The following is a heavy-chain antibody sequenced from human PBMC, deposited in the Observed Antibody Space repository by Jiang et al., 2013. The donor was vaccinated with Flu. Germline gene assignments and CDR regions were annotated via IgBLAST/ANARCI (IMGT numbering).Heavy chain of an antibody. D-gene: IGHD1-1*01. V-gene: IGHV3-23*01. CDR3: AKGEADNWNLSDSSFDY. CDR2: ISGSGGST. J-gene: IGHJ4*02. CDR1: GFTFSSYA. Sequence: EVQLLESGGGLVQPGGSLRLSCAASGFTFSSYAMSWVRQAPGKGLEWVSAISGSGGSTYYADSVKGRFTISRDNSKNTLYLQMNSLRAEDTAVYYCAKGEADNWNLSDSSFDYWGQGTLVTVSS.